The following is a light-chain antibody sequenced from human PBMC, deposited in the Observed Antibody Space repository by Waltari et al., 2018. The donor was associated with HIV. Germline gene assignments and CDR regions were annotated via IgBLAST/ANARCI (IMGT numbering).Light chain of an antibody. CDR3: QKYNNVPQT. J-gene: IGKJ1*01. CDR1: QGIGSY. Sequence: DIQMTQSPSSLSASVVDRVTITCRASQGIGSYLAWYRHKPGKAPDLLIYGASNLQSGVSSRFSGSGSETNFTLTITNLQPEDVATYYCQKYNNVPQTFGQGTTVEI. V-gene: IGKV1-27*01. CDR2: GAS.